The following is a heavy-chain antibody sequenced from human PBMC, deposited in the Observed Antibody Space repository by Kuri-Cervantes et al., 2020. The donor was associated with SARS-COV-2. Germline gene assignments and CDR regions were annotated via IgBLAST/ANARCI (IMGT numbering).Heavy chain of an antibody. V-gene: IGHV3-43D*03. Sequence: GGSLRLSCAASGFTFDDYAMHWVRQAPGKGLEWVSLVSWDGGSTYYADSVKGRFTISRDNSKNSLYLQMNSLKTEDTASYYCAKDMAAAAGTGADYWGQGTLVTVSS. CDR3: AKDMAAAAGTGADY. D-gene: IGHD6-13*01. CDR1: GFTFDDYA. J-gene: IGHJ4*02. CDR2: VSWDGGST.